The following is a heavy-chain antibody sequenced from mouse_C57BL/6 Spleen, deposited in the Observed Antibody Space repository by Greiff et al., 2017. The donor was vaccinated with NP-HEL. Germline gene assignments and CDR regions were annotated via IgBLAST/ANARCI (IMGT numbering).Heavy chain of an antibody. CDR2: ISSGGDYI. CDR3: TREGLDYYAMDY. V-gene: IGHV5-9-1*02. D-gene: IGHD3-3*01. J-gene: IGHJ4*01. CDR1: GFTFSSYA. Sequence: EVQLVESGEGLVKPGGSLKLSCAASGFTFSSYAMSWVRQTPEKRLEWVAYISSGGDYIYYADTVKGRFTISRDNARNTLYLQMSSLKSEDTAMYYCTREGLDYYAMDYWGQGTSVTVSS.